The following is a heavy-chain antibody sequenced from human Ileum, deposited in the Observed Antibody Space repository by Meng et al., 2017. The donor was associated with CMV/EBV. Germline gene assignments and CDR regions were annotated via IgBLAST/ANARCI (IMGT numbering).Heavy chain of an antibody. CDR3: AHGSTRRTQRFDP. Sequence: ITLQDSCPTLVQTTQTTTSACTFSGFSLTTSGVGVGWIRQPPGKALEWVALIYWDEDKRYSPSLKSRLIITKDTSKNQVVLTLTNVDPVDTGTYYCAHGSTRRTQRFDPWGQGSLVTVSS. J-gene: IGHJ5*02. D-gene: IGHD2-2*01. CDR2: IYWDEDK. CDR1: GFSLTTSGVG. V-gene: IGHV2-5*02.